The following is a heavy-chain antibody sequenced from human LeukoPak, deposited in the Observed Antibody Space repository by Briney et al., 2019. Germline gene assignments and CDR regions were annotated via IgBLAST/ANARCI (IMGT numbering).Heavy chain of an antibody. V-gene: IGHV4-30-4*08. Sequence: PSQTLSLTCTVSGGSISSGDYYWSWIRQPPGKGLEWIGYIYYSGSTYYNPSLKSRVTISVDTSKNQFSLKLSSVTAADTAVYYCARGISGYHHSDYWGQGTLVTVSS. D-gene: IGHD3-22*01. CDR3: ARGISGYHHSDY. CDR2: IYYSGST. CDR1: GGSISSGDYY. J-gene: IGHJ4*02.